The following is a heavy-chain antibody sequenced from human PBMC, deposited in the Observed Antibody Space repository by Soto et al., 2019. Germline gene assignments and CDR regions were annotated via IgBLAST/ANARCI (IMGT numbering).Heavy chain of an antibody. V-gene: IGHV3-23*03. CDR1: GFTFSNYA. D-gene: IGHD2-2*01. CDR3: GKMEEKVLCAYSFDF. Sequence: EVQVFESGGGLVQPGGSLRLSCAATGFTFSNYAMRWVRQAPGKGLEWVSRIYDGGKGPHYADSVKGRVTISRDKSKSTLDWQMDSLSAEDTAVYYCGKMEEKVLCAYSFDFWGQGNVVTVSS. CDR2: IYDGGKGP. J-gene: IGHJ4*02.